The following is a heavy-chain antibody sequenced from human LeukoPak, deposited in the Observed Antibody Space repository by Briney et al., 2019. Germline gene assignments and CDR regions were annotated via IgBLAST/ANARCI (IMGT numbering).Heavy chain of an antibody. V-gene: IGHV4-39*01. D-gene: IGHD5-24*01. Sequence: PSETLSLTCTVSGGSISSSTYYWGWIRQPPGKGLEWIGNIYNSGNTYYSPSLKSRVTISVDTSKNQFSLKLSSVTAADTAVYYCAKQRRDGYNYFDYWGQGTLVTVSS. J-gene: IGHJ4*02. CDR2: IYNSGNT. CDR1: GGSISSSTYY. CDR3: AKQRRDGYNYFDY.